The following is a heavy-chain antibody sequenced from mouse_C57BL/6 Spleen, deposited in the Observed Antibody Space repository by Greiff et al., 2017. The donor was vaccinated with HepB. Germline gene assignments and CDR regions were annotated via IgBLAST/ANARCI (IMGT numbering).Heavy chain of an antibody. D-gene: IGHD2-2*01. V-gene: IGHV14-4*02. J-gene: IGHJ4*01. Sequence: VQLKESGAELVRSGASVKLSCTVSGFNIKDYYMNWVKQRPEQGLEWIGWIDPENSDTEYAPKFQGKDTMTADTSSNTAYLQLSSLTSEDTAVYYCNAAGNGLDYWGQGTSVTVSS. CDR3: NAAGNGLDY. CDR2: IDPENSDT. CDR1: GFNIKDYY.